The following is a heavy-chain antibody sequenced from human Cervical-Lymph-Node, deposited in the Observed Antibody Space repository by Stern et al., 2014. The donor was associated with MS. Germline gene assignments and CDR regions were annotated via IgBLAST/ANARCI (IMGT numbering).Heavy chain of an antibody. V-gene: IGHV3-30-3*01. J-gene: IGHJ4*02. D-gene: IGHD4-17*01. CDR3: VRDRLDYGDDHYFDY. Sequence: VQLVESGGGVVQPGKSLRLSCAASGFTFTHYAMHWVRQAPGKGLEWVAAASDDGSDKYYADSVKGRLTIFRDNSKNTLLLQMNSLRTEDTAVYYCVRDRLDYGDDHYFDYWGQGTLVTVSS. CDR1: GFTFTHYA. CDR2: ASDDGSDK.